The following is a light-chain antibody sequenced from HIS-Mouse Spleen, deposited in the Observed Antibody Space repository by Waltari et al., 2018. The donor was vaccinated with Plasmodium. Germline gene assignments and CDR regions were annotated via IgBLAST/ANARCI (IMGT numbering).Light chain of an antibody. CDR1: SSDVGGYNY. CDR3: SSYAGSNNLV. Sequence: QSALTQPASVSGSPGQSITISCTGTSSDVGGYNYVSWYQQHPGKAPKPMIYDVSNRPSGVSNRFSGSKSGNTASLTVSGLQAEDEADYYCSSYAGSNNLVFGGGTKLTVL. CDR2: DVS. J-gene: IGLJ2*01. V-gene: IGLV2-14*03.